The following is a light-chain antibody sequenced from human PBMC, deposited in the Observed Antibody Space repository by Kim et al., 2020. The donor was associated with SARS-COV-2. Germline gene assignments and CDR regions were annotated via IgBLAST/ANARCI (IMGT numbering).Light chain of an antibody. V-gene: IGLV2-14*03. CDR1: SSDVGGYSY. CDR2: DVS. CDR3: SSYTTNLSYV. J-gene: IGLJ1*01. Sequence: QSALTQPASVSGSPGQSITISCTGTSSDVGGYSYVSWYQQHPNKAPKLMLYDVSNRPSGVSNRFSGSKSGNMASLTISGLQAEDEADYYCSSYTTNLSYVFGTGTKVTVL.